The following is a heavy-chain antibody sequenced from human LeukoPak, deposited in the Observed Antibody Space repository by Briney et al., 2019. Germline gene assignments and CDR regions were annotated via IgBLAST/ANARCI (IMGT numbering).Heavy chain of an antibody. V-gene: IGHV4-39*07. D-gene: IGHD5-24*01. Sequence: SETLSLTCNVSGGSISSRSYYWGWIRQPPGKGLEWIGSVYYSGITYYNTSLRSRVTILVDTSENQFSLKVSSVTAADTAVYYCAREDADMAPGFDNWGQGTLVTVSS. CDR3: AREDADMAPGFDN. J-gene: IGHJ4*02. CDR1: GGSISSRSYY. CDR2: VYYSGIT.